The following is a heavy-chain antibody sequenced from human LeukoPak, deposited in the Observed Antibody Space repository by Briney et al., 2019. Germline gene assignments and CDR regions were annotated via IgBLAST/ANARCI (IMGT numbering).Heavy chain of an antibody. J-gene: IGHJ2*01. CDR1: GYTFTTYD. Sequence: ASVKVSCKASGYTFTTYDINWVRQATGQGLEWMGWMNPNSGNTGFAQKFQGRVTMTTNTSISTAYMELSNLRSEDTAVYYCARFIRRDGSGYYERYFDLWGRGTLVTVSS. V-gene: IGHV1-8*01. D-gene: IGHD3-22*01. CDR3: ARFIRRDGSGYYERYFDL. CDR2: MNPNSGNT.